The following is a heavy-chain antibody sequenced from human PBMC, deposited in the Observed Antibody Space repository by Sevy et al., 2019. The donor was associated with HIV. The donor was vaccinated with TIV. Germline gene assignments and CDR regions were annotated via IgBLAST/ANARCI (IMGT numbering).Heavy chain of an antibody. J-gene: IGHJ4*02. CDR1: GGSISSGTYY. CDR2: IYTSGIT. CDR3: ARYYYGSGKYYFDY. V-gene: IGHV4-61*02. Sequence: SETLSLTCTVSGGSISSGTYYWTWIRQPAGKGLEWIGRIYTSGITNYNPSLKIRVTISLDTSKNQFSLNLSSVTAADTAVYYCARYYYGSGKYYFDYWGKGTLVTVSS. D-gene: IGHD3-10*01.